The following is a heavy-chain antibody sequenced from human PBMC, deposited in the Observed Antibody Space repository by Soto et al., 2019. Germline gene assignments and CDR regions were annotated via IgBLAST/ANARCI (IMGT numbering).Heavy chain of an antibody. D-gene: IGHD2-15*01. CDR2: ISYDDRNT. J-gene: IGHJ6*02. Sequence: HPGGSLRLSCAASGFTFSTYGMHWVRQAPGKGLEWVAVISYDDRNTYYADSVRGRFTISRDTSKNTLYLQMNSLRAEDTAVYYCAKDFSYCSGGDCYYYYYGMDVWGQGTTVTVSS. V-gene: IGHV3-30*18. CDR1: GFTFSTYG. CDR3: AKDFSYCSGGDCYYYYYGMDV.